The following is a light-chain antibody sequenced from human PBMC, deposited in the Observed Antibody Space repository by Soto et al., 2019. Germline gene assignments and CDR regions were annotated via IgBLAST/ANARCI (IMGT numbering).Light chain of an antibody. J-gene: IGLJ3*02. CDR2: GHN. CDR1: YSNIGADYE. Sequence: QSVLTQPPSVSGAPGQRVTISCTGSYSNIGADYEVHWYQQIPGTAPKLLISGHNNRPSGVPDRFFGSKSGTSASLTIIGLQAEDEADYDCQSYDSSRSGSGVFGGGTKVTVL. CDR3: QSYDSSRSGSGV. V-gene: IGLV1-40*01.